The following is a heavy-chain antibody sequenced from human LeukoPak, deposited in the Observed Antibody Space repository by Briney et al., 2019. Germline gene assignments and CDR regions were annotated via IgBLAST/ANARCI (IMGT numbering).Heavy chain of an antibody. CDR2: IYHTGIT. CDR3: ARQNAYYYHIDV. CDR1: GQPFSTGYY. Sequence: SETLSLTCVVAGQPFSTGYYWALIRQPPGKGLEWIGNIYHTGITYYNPSLKSRVTISLDKSRNQFSLNLSSVTASDTAMYYFARQNAYYYHIDVWGKGTTVTVSS. V-gene: IGHV4-38-2*01. J-gene: IGHJ6*03. D-gene: IGHD3-10*01.